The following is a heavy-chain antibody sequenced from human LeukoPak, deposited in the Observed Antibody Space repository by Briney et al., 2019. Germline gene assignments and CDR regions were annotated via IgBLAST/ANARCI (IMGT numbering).Heavy chain of an antibody. D-gene: IGHD6-13*01. V-gene: IGHV3-74*01. CDR1: GFTFSSYW. CDR2: INTDGSST. J-gene: IGHJ4*02. Sequence: GGSLRLSCAASGFTFSSYWMHWVCHAPGKGLVWVSRINTDGSSTSYAASVKGRFTISRDNAKNSLYLQMNSLRAEDTALYYCGKDMYSSSSNFFDYWGRGTLVTVSS. CDR3: GKDMYSSSSNFFDY.